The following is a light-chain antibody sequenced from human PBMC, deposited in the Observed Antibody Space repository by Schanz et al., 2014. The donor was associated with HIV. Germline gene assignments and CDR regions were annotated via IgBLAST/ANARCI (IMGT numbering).Light chain of an antibody. CDR1: SSDVGGYNY. J-gene: IGLJ2*01. CDR3: SSYVDTYSVV. Sequence: QSALTQPPSASGSPGQSVSISCTGTSSDVGGYNYVSWYRQHPGKAPKLMIYEVSKRPSGVPDRFSGSKSGNTASLTVSGLQAEDEADYYCSSYVDTYSVVFGGGTKLTVL. CDR2: EVS. V-gene: IGLV2-8*01.